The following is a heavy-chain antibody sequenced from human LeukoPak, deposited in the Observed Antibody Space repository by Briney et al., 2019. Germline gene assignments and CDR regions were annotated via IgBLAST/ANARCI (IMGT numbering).Heavy chain of an antibody. V-gene: IGHV1-2*02. Sequence: EASVKVSCKASGYTFTGYYMHWVRQAPGQGLEWMGWINPNSGGTNYAQKFQGRVTMTRDTSISTAYMELSRLRSDDTAVYYCASSSGWPNNWFDPWGQGTLVTVSS. CDR3: ASSSGWPNNWFDP. D-gene: IGHD6-19*01. CDR1: GYTFTGYY. CDR2: INPNSGGT. J-gene: IGHJ5*02.